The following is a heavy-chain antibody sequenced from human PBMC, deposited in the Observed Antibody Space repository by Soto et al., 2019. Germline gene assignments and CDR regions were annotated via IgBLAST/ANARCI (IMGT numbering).Heavy chain of an antibody. D-gene: IGHD3-3*01. Sequence: LRLSCAASGFTFSSYAMSWVRQAPGKGLEWVSAISGSGGSTYYADSVKGRFTISRDNSKNTLYLQMNSLRAEDTAVYYCAKPRYYATYNWFDPWGQGTLVTVSS. CDR1: GFTFSSYA. CDR3: AKPRYYATYNWFDP. CDR2: ISGSGGST. J-gene: IGHJ5*02. V-gene: IGHV3-23*01.